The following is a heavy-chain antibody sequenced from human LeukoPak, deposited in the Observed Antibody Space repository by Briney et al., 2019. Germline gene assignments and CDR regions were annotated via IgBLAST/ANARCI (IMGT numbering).Heavy chain of an antibody. V-gene: IGHV1-2*02. CDR1: GYTFTDYH. CDR3: ARKDGGRDGMDV. J-gene: IGHJ6*02. CDR2: LNPNTLVT. D-gene: IGHD4-23*01. Sequence: ASVKVSCRASGYTFTDYHMHWVRQAPGQGLEWMGWLNPNTLVTKYAQHFQGRVSMTWDTSISTGYMDLHSLTSDDTAVYYCARKDGGRDGMDVWGQGTTVTVSS.